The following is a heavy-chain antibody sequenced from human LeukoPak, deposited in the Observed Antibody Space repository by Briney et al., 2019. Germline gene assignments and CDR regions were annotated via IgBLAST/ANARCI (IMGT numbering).Heavy chain of an antibody. D-gene: IGHD3-10*01. CDR2: ISWNSGSI. V-gene: IGHV3-9*01. CDR3: AKEGRLGTMVRGILDGNYFDY. CDR1: GFTFDDYA. J-gene: IGHJ4*02. Sequence: PGRSLRLSCAASGFTFDDYAMHWVRQAPGKGLEWVSGISWNSGSIGYADSVKGRFTISRDNAKNSLYLQMNSLRAEDTALYHCAKEGRLGTMVRGILDGNYFDYWGQGTLVTVSS.